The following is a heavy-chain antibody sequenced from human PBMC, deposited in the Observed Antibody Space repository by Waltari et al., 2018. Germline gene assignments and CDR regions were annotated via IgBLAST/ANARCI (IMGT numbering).Heavy chain of an antibody. V-gene: IGHV4-39*07. Sequence: QLQLQESGPGLVKPSETLSLTCTVSGGSISSSSYYWGWIRQPPGKGLEWIGSIYYSGSTYYNPSLKSRVTISVDTSKNQFSLKLSSVTAADTAVYYCARDTGDDPGHYWGQGTLVTVSS. CDR2: IYYSGST. D-gene: IGHD7-27*01. CDR3: ARDTGDDPGHY. CDR1: GGSISSSSYY. J-gene: IGHJ4*02.